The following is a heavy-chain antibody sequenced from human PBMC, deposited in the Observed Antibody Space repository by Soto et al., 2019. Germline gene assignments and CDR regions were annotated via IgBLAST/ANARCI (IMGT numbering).Heavy chain of an antibody. CDR1: GGSSSGYY. D-gene: IGHD3-22*01. CDR3: ARLRGYYDRSGYWAAYYYGMDV. J-gene: IGHJ6*02. Sequence: PSETLSLTCAVYGGSSSGYYWSWIRQPPGKGLEWIGEINHSGSTNYNPSLKSRVTISVDTSKNQFSLKLSSVTAADTAVYYCARLRGYYDRSGYWAAYYYGMDVWGQGTTVTVSS. V-gene: IGHV4-34*01. CDR2: INHSGST.